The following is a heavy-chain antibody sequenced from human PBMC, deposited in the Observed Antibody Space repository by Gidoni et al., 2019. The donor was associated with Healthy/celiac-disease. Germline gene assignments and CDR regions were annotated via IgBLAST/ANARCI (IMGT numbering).Heavy chain of an antibody. J-gene: IGHJ4*02. CDR1: GFTFADYA. D-gene: IGHD1-1*01. V-gene: IGHV3-9*01. CDR2: ISWNSGSI. CDR3: AKDPFGTPAHYFDY. Sequence: EVQLVESGGGWVQRGRSLRLSCAASGFTFADYAMHWVLQAPGKGLEWVSGISWNSGSIGYADSVKGRFTISRDNAKNSLYLQMNSLRAEDTALYYCAKDPFGTPAHYFDYWGQGTLVTVSS.